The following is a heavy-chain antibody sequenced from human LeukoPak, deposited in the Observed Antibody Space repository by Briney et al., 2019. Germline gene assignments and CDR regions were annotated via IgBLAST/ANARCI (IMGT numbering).Heavy chain of an antibody. D-gene: IGHD1-26*01. V-gene: IGHV3-23*01. CDR2: ISEGGENT. CDR1: GFTFNNYA. J-gene: IGHJ4*02. CDR3: AKQWVDC. Sequence: GGSLRLSCAASGFTFNNYAMNWVRQAPGKGLEWVPSISEGGENTHYADSVKGRFTISRDNSQSTLFLQMTSLRAEDTAVYYCAKQWVDCWGQGTLVTVSS.